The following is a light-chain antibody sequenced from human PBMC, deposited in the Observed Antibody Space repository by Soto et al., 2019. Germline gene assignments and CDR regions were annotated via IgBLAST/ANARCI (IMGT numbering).Light chain of an antibody. J-gene: IGKJ2*01. CDR3: QQYSSSPDT. Sequence: IVLTQSPGTLTLSPGERATLSCRASQSVSSSNLAWYQQKPGQAPRVLIYGASSRATGIPDRFSGSGSGTDFTLTISRLEPEDFAVYYCQQYSSSPDTFGQGTKLEIK. CDR1: QSVSSSN. CDR2: GAS. V-gene: IGKV3-20*01.